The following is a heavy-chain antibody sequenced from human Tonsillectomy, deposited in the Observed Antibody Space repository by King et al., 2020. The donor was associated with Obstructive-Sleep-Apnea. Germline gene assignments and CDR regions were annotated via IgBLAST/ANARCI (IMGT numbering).Heavy chain of an antibody. Sequence: QLQESGPGLVKPSETLSLTCTVSVGSIISYYWSWIRQPPGKGLEWIGYIYYSGSTKYNPSLKNRVTISVDTSQNQFSLKRSSVTAADTAVYYCARHTTDYDVLTGYSYHFDSWGQGTLVTVSS. D-gene: IGHD3-9*01. V-gene: IGHV4-59*08. CDR1: VGSIISYY. J-gene: IGHJ4*02. CDR3: ARHTTDYDVLTGYSYHFDS. CDR2: IYYSGST.